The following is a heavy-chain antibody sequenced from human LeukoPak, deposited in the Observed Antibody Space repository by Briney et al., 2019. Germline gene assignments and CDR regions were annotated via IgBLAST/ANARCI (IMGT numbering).Heavy chain of an antibody. CDR3: ARDGRILGYDFWSGYDY. CDR1: GYTFTSYD. J-gene: IGHJ4*02. D-gene: IGHD3-3*01. V-gene: IGHV1-8*01. CDR2: MNPNSGNT. Sequence: GASVKVSCKASGYTFTSYDINWVRQATGQGLEWMGWMNPNSGNTGYAQKLQGRVTMTTDTSTSTAYMELRSLRSDDTAVYYCARDGRILGYDFWSGYDYWGQGTLVTVSS.